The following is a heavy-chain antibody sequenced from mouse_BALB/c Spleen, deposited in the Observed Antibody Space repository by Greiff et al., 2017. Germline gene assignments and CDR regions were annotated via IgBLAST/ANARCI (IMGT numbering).Heavy chain of an antibody. J-gene: IGHJ1*01. V-gene: IGHV14-3*02. CDR3: ARSRSYWYFDV. Sequence: VHVKQSGAELVKPGASVKLSCTASGFNIKDTYMHWVKQRPEQGLEWIGRIDPANGNTKYDPKFQGKATITADTSSNTAYLQLSSLTSEDTAVYYCARSRSYWYFDVWGAGTTVTVSS. CDR1: GFNIKDTY. D-gene: IGHD3-1*01. CDR2: IDPANGNT.